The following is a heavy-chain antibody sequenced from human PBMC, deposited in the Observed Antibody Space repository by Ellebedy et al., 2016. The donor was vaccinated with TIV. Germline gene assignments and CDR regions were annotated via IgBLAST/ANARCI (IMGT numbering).Heavy chain of an antibody. D-gene: IGHD4-17*01. Sequence: PGGSLRLSCAASGFIFSAYGMHWVRQAPGKGLEWVATISSSGGSTYYADSVKGRFTISRDISKNTLYLQMNSLRAEDTAVYYCAKDQRTPATVTTGLADSWGQGTLVTVSS. CDR1: GFIFSAYG. CDR2: ISSSGGST. J-gene: IGHJ4*02. V-gene: IGHV3-23*01. CDR3: AKDQRTPATVTTGLADS.